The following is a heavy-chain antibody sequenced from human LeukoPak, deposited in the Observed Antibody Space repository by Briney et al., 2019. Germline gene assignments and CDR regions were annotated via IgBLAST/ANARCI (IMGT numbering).Heavy chain of an antibody. CDR1: GFTFSSYA. V-gene: IGHV3-23*01. CDR3: ARSWIQLWLLGY. CDR2: ISGSGGST. J-gene: IGHJ4*02. Sequence: GGSLRLSCAASGFTFSSYAMSWVRQAPGKGLEWVSAISGSGGSTYYADSVRGRFTISRDNSKNTLYLQMNSLRAEDTAAYYCARSWIQLWLLGYWGQGTLVTVSS. D-gene: IGHD5-18*01.